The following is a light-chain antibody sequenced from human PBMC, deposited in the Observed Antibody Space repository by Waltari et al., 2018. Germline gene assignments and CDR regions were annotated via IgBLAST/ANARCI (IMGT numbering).Light chain of an antibody. CDR1: SSDVGGYDL. CDR2: DVT. J-gene: IGLJ2*01. V-gene: IGLV2-23*02. Sequence: QSALAQPASLSGSPGRSITISCSGSSSDVGGYDLVSWYQQKPGRATILVISDVTERPTGVSDRFSGSSAGNTDSLTISGLLPEDEADYYCCSYAGNRIWIFGGGTKVTVL. CDR3: CSYAGNRIWI.